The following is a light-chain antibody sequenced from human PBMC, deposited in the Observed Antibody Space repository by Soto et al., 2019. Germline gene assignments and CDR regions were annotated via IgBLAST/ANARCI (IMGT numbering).Light chain of an antibody. CDR2: KTS. CDR1: QSISAE. J-gene: IGKJ1*01. Sequence: DIQMTQSPSTLSASVGDRVTITCRASQSISAELAWYQQKPGKAPNLLIYKTSNLESGVPSRFSGSGSGTEFTLTISGLQPVYFATYYCQKYNSYGSWTFGQGTKVEVK. V-gene: IGKV1-5*03. CDR3: QKYNSYGSWT.